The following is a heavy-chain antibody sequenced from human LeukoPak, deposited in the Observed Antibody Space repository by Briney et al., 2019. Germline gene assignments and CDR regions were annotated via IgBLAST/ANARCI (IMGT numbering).Heavy chain of an antibody. CDR3: ASGGFCTNGVCQYYFDY. V-gene: IGHV3-7*01. J-gene: IGHJ4*02. D-gene: IGHD2-8*01. CDR2: IRQDGSEK. Sequence: PGGSLRLSFAASGFTFSSYWMSWVRQAPGKGLEWVANIRQDGSEKYYVDSVKGRFTISRDNAKNSLYLQMNSLRAEDTAVYYCASGGFCTNGVCQYYFDYWGQGTLVTVSS. CDR1: GFTFSSYW.